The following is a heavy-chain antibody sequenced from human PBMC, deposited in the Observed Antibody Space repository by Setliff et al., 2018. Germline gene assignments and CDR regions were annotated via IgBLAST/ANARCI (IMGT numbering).Heavy chain of an antibody. Sequence: ASVKVSCKASGYTFTSHYMHWVRQAPGLGLEWMGTINPSSGRTSYAQMFQGRVTMTRXXXTSTVYMDMSSLRSEDTAVYYCARDVFPYHYEGAFDIWGQGTMVTVSS. J-gene: IGHJ3*02. CDR1: GYTFTSHY. CDR2: INPSSGRT. D-gene: IGHD3-22*01. V-gene: IGHV1-46*01. CDR3: ARDVFPYHYEGAFDI.